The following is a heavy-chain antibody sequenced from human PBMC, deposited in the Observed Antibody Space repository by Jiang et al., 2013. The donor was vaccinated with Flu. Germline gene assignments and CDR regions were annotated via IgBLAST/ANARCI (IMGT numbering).Heavy chain of an antibody. Sequence: QLVESGGGSVXPGGSLRLSCAVSGITFSSSRMNWVRQAPGKGLEWVANIKQDGGEEYYVDSVKGRFIISRDNARNSLYLQMNSLRAEDTAVYYCVTVRTDSNGWYHFDYWGQGTLVTVSS. D-gene: IGHD6-19*01. CDR1: GITFSSSR. J-gene: IGHJ4*02. V-gene: IGHV3-7*03. CDR3: VTVRTDSNGWYHFDY. CDR2: IKQDGGEE.